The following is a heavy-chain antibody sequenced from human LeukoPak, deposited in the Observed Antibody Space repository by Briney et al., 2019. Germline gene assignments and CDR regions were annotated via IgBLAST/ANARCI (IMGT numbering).Heavy chain of an antibody. V-gene: IGHV3-33*08. Sequence: GRSLRLSCAASGFTFSSYAMHWVRQAPGKGLEWVAIIWYDGSNKYYADFVKGRFTISRDNSKNTLYLQMNSLRAEDTAVYYCARPMHGNQYYFDYWGQGTLVTVSS. D-gene: IGHD4-23*01. CDR2: IWYDGSNK. CDR3: ARPMHGNQYYFDY. CDR1: GFTFSSYA. J-gene: IGHJ4*02.